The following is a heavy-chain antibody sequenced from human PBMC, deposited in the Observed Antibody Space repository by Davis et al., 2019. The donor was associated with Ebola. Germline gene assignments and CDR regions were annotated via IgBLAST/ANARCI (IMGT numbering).Heavy chain of an antibody. D-gene: IGHD4-17*01. V-gene: IGHV1-8*01. Sequence: AASVKVSCKASGYTFSSHDTNWVRQATGQGLEWMGWMNPNSGNTGYAQKFQGRVTMTRNTSISTAYMELSSLRSEDTAVYYCARHINYGDYGTGWFDPWGQGTLVTVSS. CDR2: MNPNSGNT. J-gene: IGHJ5*02. CDR3: ARHINYGDYGTGWFDP. CDR1: GYTFSSHD.